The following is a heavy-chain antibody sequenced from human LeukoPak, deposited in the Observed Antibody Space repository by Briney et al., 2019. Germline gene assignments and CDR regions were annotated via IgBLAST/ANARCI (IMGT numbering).Heavy chain of an antibody. Sequence: ASVKVSCXASGYTFTSYGISWVRQAPGQGLEWMGWISAYNGNTNYAQKLQGRVTMTTDTSTSTAYMELRSLRSDDTAVYYCARVVTIFGVVITSFDYWGQGTLVTVSS. J-gene: IGHJ4*02. CDR3: ARVVTIFGVVITSFDY. CDR1: GYTFTSYG. CDR2: ISAYNGNT. V-gene: IGHV1-18*01. D-gene: IGHD3-3*01.